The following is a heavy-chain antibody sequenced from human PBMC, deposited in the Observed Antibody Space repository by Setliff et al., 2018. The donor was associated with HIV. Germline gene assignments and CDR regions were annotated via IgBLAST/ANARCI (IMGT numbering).Heavy chain of an antibody. CDR3: ARDRLGHIDRPYFDY. Sequence: GPSVKVSCKASGGTFNNDAISWVRQAPGQGLEWMGGIVPVLGITNYSPKFQGRVTITTDESTTTAYMDLSSLRSEDTAVYYCARDRLGHIDRPYFDYWGQGTLVTVSS. CDR2: IVPVLGIT. CDR1: GGTFNNDA. D-gene: IGHD2-21*01. V-gene: IGHV1-69*10. J-gene: IGHJ4*02.